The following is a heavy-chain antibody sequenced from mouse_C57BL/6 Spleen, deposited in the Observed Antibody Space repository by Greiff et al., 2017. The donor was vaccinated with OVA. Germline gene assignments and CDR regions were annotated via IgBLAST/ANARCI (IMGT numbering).Heavy chain of an antibody. CDR2: IYPGSGST. V-gene: IGHV1-55*01. J-gene: IGHJ4*01. CDR1: GYTFTSYW. Sequence: QVQLQQPGAELVKPGASVKMSCKASGYTFTSYWITWVKQRPGQGLEWIGDIYPGSGSTNYNEKFKSKATLTVDTSSSTAYMQLSSLTSEDSAVYYCARRNSNYANAMDYWGQGTSVTVSS. CDR3: ARRNSNYANAMDY. D-gene: IGHD2-5*01.